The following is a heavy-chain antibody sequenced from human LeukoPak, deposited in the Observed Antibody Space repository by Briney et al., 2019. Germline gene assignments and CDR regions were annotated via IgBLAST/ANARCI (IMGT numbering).Heavy chain of an antibody. CDR3: VKGGLYSGDYYGH. J-gene: IGHJ4*02. V-gene: IGHV3-64D*06. CDR1: GFTFTSYA. Sequence: GGSLRLSCSGSGFTFTSYAMHWVRQAPGKGLEYVSSISGNGGSTYYADSVNGRFAISRDNSKNQVYLQMSSLRDDDTAFYYCVKGGLYSGDYYGHWGQGTLVTVSS. D-gene: IGHD1-26*01. CDR2: ISGNGGST.